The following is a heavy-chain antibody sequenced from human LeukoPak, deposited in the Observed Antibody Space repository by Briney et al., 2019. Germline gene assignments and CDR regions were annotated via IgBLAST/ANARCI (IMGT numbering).Heavy chain of an antibody. J-gene: IGHJ4*02. Sequence: GGSLRLSCAASGFTFSSYSMNWVRQAPGKGLEWVSYISSSSSTIYYADSVKGRFTISRDNAKNSLYLQMNSLRAEDTAVYYCARGAGIVGATRGDYWGQGTLVTVSS. CDR2: ISSSSSTI. CDR3: ARGAGIVGATRGDY. V-gene: IGHV3-48*01. D-gene: IGHD1-26*01. CDR1: GFTFSSYS.